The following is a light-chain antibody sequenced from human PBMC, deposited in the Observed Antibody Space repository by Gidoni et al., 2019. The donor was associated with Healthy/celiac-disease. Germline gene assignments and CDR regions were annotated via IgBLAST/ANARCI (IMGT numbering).Light chain of an antibody. CDR2: GAS. J-gene: IGKJ2*01. CDR1: QSVSSN. V-gene: IGKV3-15*01. Sequence: ELVIPPSPATLSVSQGERATLSCRASQSVSSNFAWYQQKPGQAPRPLIYGASTRATGIPARFSCSGSGTEFTLTISSLQSEDFAVYYCQQYNNWPPYTFGQGTKLEIK. CDR3: QQYNNWPPYT.